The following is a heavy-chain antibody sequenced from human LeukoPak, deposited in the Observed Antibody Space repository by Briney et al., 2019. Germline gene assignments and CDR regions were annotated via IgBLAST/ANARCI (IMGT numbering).Heavy chain of an antibody. CDR3: ARLVVLAATFDY. Sequence: ASVKVSCKASGYTFTSYGISWVRQAPGQGLEWMGWISAYNGITNYAQKLQGRVSMTTDTSTSTAYMELRSLRSDDTAVYYCARLVVLAATFDYWGQGTLVTVSS. CDR2: ISAYNGIT. V-gene: IGHV1-18*01. D-gene: IGHD2-2*01. J-gene: IGHJ4*02. CDR1: GYTFTSYG.